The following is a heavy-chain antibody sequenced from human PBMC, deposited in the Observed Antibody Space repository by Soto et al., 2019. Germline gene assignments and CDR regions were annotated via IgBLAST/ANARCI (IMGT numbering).Heavy chain of an antibody. V-gene: IGHV1-3*01. CDR3: ARGLNGYLHYFDY. D-gene: IGHD5-18*01. Sequence: QVQLVQSGAEVKKPGASVKVSCKASGYTFTSYAMHWVRQAPGQRLEWMGWINAGNGNTKYSQKFQGRVTITRVTSASTAYMELSSLRSEDTAVYYCARGLNGYLHYFDYWGQGTPVTVSS. CDR1: GYTFTSYA. CDR2: INAGNGNT. J-gene: IGHJ4*02.